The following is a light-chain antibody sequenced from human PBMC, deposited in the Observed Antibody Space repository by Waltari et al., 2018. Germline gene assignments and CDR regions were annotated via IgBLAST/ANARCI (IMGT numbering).Light chain of an antibody. V-gene: IGKV3-20*01. Sequence: EIGLTQSPGTLSLSPGERAPLSCRASQSVGRYLAWYQQKPGQAPRLLIYGASSRATGIPDRFSGSGSGTDFSLTISRLEPEDFAVYYCQNHERLPAVFGQGTKVEIK. CDR3: QNHERLPAV. CDR2: GAS. J-gene: IGKJ1*01. CDR1: QSVGRY.